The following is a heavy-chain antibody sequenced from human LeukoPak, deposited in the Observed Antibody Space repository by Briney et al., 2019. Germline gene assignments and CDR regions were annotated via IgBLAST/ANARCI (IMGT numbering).Heavy chain of an antibody. J-gene: IGHJ4*02. V-gene: IGHV3-23*01. CDR1: GFTFSSSA. Sequence: GGSLRLSCAASGFTFSSSAMSWVRQAPGKGLEWVSAISNNGGYTYYADSVQGRFTISRDNSKSTLCLQMNSLRAEDTAVYYCATDRGWRTSGYYLYYFEYWGQGTLVTYSS. CDR3: ATDRGWRTSGYYLYYFEY. D-gene: IGHD3-3*01. CDR2: ISNNGGYT.